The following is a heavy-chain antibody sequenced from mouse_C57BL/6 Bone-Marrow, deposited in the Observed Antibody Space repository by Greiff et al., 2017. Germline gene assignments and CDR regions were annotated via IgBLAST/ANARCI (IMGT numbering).Heavy chain of an antibody. CDR2: LYPGSGST. CDR1: GYTFTSYW. CDR3: ARGTWDGFMDY. J-gene: IGHJ4*01. Sequence: QVHVKQPGAELVKPGASVKMSCKASGYTFTSYWITWVKQRPGQGLEWIGDLYPGSGSTNYNEKLKSKATLTVDTSSSTAYLHLSSLTSEDSAVYYCARGTWDGFMDYWGQGTSVTVSS. V-gene: IGHV1-55*01. D-gene: IGHD4-1*01.